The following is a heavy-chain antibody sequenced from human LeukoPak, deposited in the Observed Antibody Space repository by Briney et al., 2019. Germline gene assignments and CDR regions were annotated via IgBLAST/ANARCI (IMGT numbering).Heavy chain of an antibody. Sequence: SVKVSCKASGGTFSSYAISWVRQAPGQGLEWMGRIIPILGIANYAQKFQGRVTITADKSTSTAYMELSSLRSEDTAVYYCARETPTSPPSRFDPWGQGTLVTVSS. J-gene: IGHJ5*02. V-gene: IGHV1-69*04. CDR3: ARETPTSPPSRFDP. CDR2: IIPILGIA. CDR1: GGTFSSYA.